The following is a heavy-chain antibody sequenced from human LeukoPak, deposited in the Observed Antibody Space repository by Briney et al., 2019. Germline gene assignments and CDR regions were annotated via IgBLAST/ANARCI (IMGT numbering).Heavy chain of an antibody. CDR3: ARDQGGIGMGYYYYMDV. D-gene: IGHD1-14*01. CDR1: GGSISSYY. Sequence: SETLSLTCTVSGGSISSYYWSWIRQPAGKGLEWIGRIYTSGSTNYNPSLKSRVTMSVDTSKNQFSLKLSSVTAADTAVYYCARDQGGIGMGYYYYMDVWGKGTTVTVSS. J-gene: IGHJ6*03. CDR2: IYTSGST. V-gene: IGHV4-4*07.